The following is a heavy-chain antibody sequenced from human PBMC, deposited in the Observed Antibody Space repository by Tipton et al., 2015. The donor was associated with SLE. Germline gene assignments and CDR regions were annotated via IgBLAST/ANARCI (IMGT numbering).Heavy chain of an antibody. CDR3: ARHPQGAQVGATYFDY. CDR1: GGSISSYY. J-gene: IGHJ4*02. Sequence: TLSLTCTVSGGSISSYYWSWIRQHPGKGLEWIGYIYYSGSTYYNPSLKSRATISVDTSKNQFSLKLSSVTAADTAVYYCARHPQGAQVGATYFDYWGQGTLVTVSS. CDR2: IYYSGST. D-gene: IGHD1-26*01. V-gene: IGHV4-59*08.